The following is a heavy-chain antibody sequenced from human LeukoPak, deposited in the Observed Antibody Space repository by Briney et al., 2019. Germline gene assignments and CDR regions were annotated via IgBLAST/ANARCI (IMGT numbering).Heavy chain of an antibody. CDR3: ARGPEREPYYFDY. Sequence: GRSLRLSCAASGSTFSSYAMHWVRQAPGKGLEWVAVISYDGSNKNYADSVKGRFTISRDNSKNTLYLQMNSLRAEDTAVYYCARGPEREPYYFDYWGQGTLVTVSS. V-gene: IGHV3-30-3*01. D-gene: IGHD1-26*01. J-gene: IGHJ4*02. CDR2: ISYDGSNK. CDR1: GSTFSSYA.